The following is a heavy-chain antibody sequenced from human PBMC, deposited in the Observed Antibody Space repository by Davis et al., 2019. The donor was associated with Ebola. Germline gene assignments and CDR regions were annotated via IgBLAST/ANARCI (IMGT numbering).Heavy chain of an antibody. CDR2: IYSGGST. CDR3: AKDQAAYYYYYGMDV. D-gene: IGHD6-13*01. V-gene: IGHV3-53*04. CDR1: GFTVSSNY. Sequence: GGSLRLSCAASGFTVSSNYMSWVRQAPGKGLEWVSVIYSGGSTYYADSVKGRFTISRHNSKNTLYLQMNSLRAEDTAVYYCAKDQAAYYYYYGMDVWGQGTTVTVSS. J-gene: IGHJ6*02.